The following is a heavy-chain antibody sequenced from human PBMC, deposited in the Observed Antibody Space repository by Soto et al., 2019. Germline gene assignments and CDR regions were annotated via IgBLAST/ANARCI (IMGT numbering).Heavy chain of an antibody. J-gene: IGHJ5*02. Sequence: QVHLVQSGAEMKKPGASVTVSCKASGYTFTNFALHWVRQAPGQRLFWMGRISIADGNTHYSENFQGRVTFTRNVSANTAYMELSRLTSEDTALYFCARGFRGFDPWGQGTLVTVSS. CDR3: ARGFRGFDP. CDR2: ISIADGNT. D-gene: IGHD6-25*01. CDR1: GYTFTNFA. V-gene: IGHV1-3*04.